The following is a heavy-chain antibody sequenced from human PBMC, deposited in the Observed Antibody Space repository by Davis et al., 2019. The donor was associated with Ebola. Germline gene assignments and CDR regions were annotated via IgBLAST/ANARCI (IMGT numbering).Heavy chain of an antibody. V-gene: IGHV3-21*01. CDR2: ISSSSSYI. Sequence: ESLKISCAASGFTFSSYSMNWVRQAPGKGLEWVSSISSSSSYIYYADSVKGRFTISRDNAKNSLYLQMNSLRAEDTAVYYCAREAGPVWFDYWGQGTLVTVSS. CDR1: GFTFSSYS. CDR3: AREAGPVWFDY. D-gene: IGHD6-19*01. J-gene: IGHJ4*02.